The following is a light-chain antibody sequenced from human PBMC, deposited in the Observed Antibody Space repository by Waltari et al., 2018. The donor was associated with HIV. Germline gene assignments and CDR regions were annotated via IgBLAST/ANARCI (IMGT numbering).Light chain of an antibody. CDR2: DDS. CDR3: QVWDSSSDHWV. J-gene: IGLJ3*02. CDR1: NLEIKS. Sequence: SYVLTQPPSVSVAPGQTAKLACEGDNLEIKSVHWYQQRPGQAPIQVIDDDSDRPSGIPERFSGSNSGNTATLSITRVEVGDEADYYCQVWDSSSDHWVFGGGTKLTVL. V-gene: IGLV3-21*02.